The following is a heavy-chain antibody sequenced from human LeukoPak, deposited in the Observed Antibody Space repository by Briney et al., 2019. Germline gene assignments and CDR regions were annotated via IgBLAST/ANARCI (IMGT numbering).Heavy chain of an antibody. Sequence: SETLSLTCAVSGGSISSSNWWSWVRQPPGKGLEWSGEIYHSGSTNYNPSLKSRVTISVDKSKNQYSLKLSSVTAADTAVYYCARAPIYGDYVEIDYWGQGTLVTVSS. V-gene: IGHV4-4*02. CDR2: IYHSGST. CDR1: GGSISSSNW. J-gene: IGHJ4*02. D-gene: IGHD4-17*01. CDR3: ARAPIYGDYVEIDY.